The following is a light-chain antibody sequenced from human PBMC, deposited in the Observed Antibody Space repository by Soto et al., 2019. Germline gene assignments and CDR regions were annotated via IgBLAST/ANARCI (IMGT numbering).Light chain of an antibody. CDR2: EAS. Sequence: IRMTQSAFSLSASVGDSVTITCRASQSLXHDLAWYQRKPGQVPKVLXYEASNLQYGFPSRFSGSGSGTEFTPTISSLQSEDCGAYYCQQYDSYSWTFGQGTKVDI. V-gene: IGKV1-27*01. J-gene: IGKJ1*01. CDR1: QSLXHD. CDR3: QQYDSYSWT.